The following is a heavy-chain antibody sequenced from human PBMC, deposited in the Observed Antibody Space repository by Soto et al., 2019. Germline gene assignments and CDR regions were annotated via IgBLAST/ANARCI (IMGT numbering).Heavy chain of an antibody. V-gene: IGHV1-69*01. Sequence: QVQLVQSGAEVKKPGSSVKVSCKASGGTFSSYAISWVRQAPGPGREWMGGIIPILGTANYAQKFQGRVTITADESTSTDYMELSSLRSEDTDVYYCALGKYYYGSEGDLDYWGQGTLVNVSS. CDR3: ALGKYYYGSEGDLDY. D-gene: IGHD3-10*01. J-gene: IGHJ4*02. CDR2: IIPILGTA. CDR1: GGTFSSYA.